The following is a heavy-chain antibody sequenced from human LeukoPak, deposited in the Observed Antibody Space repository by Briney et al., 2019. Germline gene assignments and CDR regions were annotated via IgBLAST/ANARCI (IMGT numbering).Heavy chain of an antibody. CDR3: ALPRQVYYYYGMDV. CDR2: ISYDGSNK. J-gene: IGHJ6*02. CDR1: GFTFSSYA. V-gene: IGHV3-30-3*01. Sequence: GGSLRLSCAASGFTFSSYAMHWVRQAPGKGLEWVAVISYDGSNKYYADSVKGRFTISRDNSKNTLYLQMNSLRAEDTAVYYCALPRQVYYYYGMDVWGQGTTVTVSS.